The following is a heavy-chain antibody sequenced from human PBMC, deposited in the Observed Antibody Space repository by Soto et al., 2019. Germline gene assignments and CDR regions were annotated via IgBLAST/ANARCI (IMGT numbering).Heavy chain of an antibody. Sequence: QVQLVKSGAEVRKPGSSVQFSCKASGGTFYTYTFSWVRQAPGQGLEWMGSITPIYPTTNYAEKFQGRLTVTAAGSTNTAYMPLTSLTSEDTAVDYCARIPRYSFPTSDDLDSWGQWTLVTGYS. J-gene: IGHJ4*02. D-gene: IGHD5-18*01. CDR3: ARIPRYSFPTSDDLDS. CDR1: GGTFYTYT. V-gene: IGHV1-69*15. CDR2: ITPIYPTT.